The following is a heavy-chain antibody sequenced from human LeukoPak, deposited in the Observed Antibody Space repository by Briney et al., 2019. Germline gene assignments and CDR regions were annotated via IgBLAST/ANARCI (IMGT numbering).Heavy chain of an antibody. D-gene: IGHD4-11*01. V-gene: IGHV3-7*01. J-gene: IGHJ4*02. CDR3: AREDHSNYNY. CDR2: INHDGRET. CDR1: GFNFRYFW. Sequence: PGGSLRLSCLGSGFNFRYFWMSWVRQAPGKGLEWVANINHDGRETYYADSVKGRFIISRDNAKDSLYLQMNSLRAEDTAVYYCAREDHSNYNYWGQGTLVTVSS.